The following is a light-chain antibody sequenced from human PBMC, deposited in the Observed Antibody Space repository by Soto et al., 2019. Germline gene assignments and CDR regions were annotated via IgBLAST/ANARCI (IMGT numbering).Light chain of an antibody. CDR1: QSVGSN. J-gene: IGKJ2*01. CDR3: QQHNYWPS. Sequence: EIVMTQSPVTLSVSPGERATLSCRASQSVGSNLAWYQQKPGQAPRLLLYGASTRATGIPGRFSGSGSGTEVTLTITRLQSEDFAVYYCQQHNYWPSFGQGTKLEFK. CDR2: GAS. V-gene: IGKV3-15*01.